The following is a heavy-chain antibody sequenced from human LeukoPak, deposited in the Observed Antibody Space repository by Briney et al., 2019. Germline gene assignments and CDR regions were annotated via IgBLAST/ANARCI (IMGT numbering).Heavy chain of an antibody. CDR2: ISGSGSNS. Sequence: GGSLRLSCAASGFTFSMYGISWVRQAPGKGLEWVSYISGSGSNSYHADSVKGRFSISRDNSKNSLYLQMNSLRAEDTAVYFCASGYRSGPICAWGQGTLVTVSS. J-gene: IGHJ4*02. D-gene: IGHD3-16*02. CDR1: GFTFSMYG. CDR3: ASGYRSGPICA. V-gene: IGHV3-48*01.